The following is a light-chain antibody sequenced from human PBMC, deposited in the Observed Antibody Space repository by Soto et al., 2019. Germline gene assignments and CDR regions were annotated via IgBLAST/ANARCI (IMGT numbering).Light chain of an antibody. CDR2: AAS. J-gene: IGKJ1*01. V-gene: IGKV1-39*01. Sequence: DIQMTQSQYSLSASVGDRVTITCRASQSISTYLNWYQHKPGIAPNLLIYAASILQSGVPSRFSGSGSATDFTLTISSLQPEDSATYYCQQSYSTPQTFGQVTNVDIK. CDR3: QQSYSTPQT. CDR1: QSISTY.